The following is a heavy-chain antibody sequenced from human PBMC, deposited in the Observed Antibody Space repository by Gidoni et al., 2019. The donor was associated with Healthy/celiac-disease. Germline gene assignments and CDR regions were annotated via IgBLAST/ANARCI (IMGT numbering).Heavy chain of an antibody. CDR2: IIPILGIA. V-gene: IGHV1-69*08. CDR1: GGTFSSYT. J-gene: IGHJ6*02. D-gene: IGHD5-12*01. Sequence: QVQLVQSGAEVKKPGSSVKVSCKASGGTFSSYTISWVRQAPGQGLEWMGRIIPILGIANYAQKFQGRVTITADKSTSTAYMELSSLRSEDTAVYYCARDWAEMATITDYYYGMDVWGQGTTVTVSS. CDR3: ARDWAEMATITDYYYGMDV.